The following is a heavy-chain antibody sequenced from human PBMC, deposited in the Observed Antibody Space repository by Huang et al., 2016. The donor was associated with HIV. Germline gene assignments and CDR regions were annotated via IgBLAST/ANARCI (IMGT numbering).Heavy chain of an antibody. CDR2: IRFYNGNT. D-gene: IGHD5-18*01. CDR3: ARGGGIQLWLLGYYYMDV. V-gene: IGHV1-18*01. J-gene: IGHJ6*03. Sequence: QVQLVQSGAEVTKPGASVKVSCKASGYTFSSFGISWVRQAPGQGLEWVGSIRFYNGNTKFAQKFQGRLTMTTDTSTSTAYMELRSLRSDDTAVYYCARGGGIQLWLLGYYYMDVWGNGTTVTVSS. CDR1: GYTFSSFG.